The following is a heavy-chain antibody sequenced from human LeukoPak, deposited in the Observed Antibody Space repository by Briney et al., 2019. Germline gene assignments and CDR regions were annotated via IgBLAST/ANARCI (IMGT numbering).Heavy chain of an antibody. CDR3: AKTSVGEGRIIGSGYFDN. V-gene: IGHV3-23*01. J-gene: IGHJ4*02. D-gene: IGHD2-15*01. CDR1: GFTFSSYV. Sequence: SGGSLRLSCAVTGFTFSSYVMDWVRQAPGKGLEWVSIISGSGTVTYYADSVKGRFTISRDNSKNTLYLQMNSLRAEDTAVYYCAKTSVGEGRIIGSGYFDNWGQGTLVTVSS. CDR2: ISGSGTVT.